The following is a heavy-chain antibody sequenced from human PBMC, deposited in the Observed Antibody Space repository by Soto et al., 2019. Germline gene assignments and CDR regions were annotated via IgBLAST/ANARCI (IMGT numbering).Heavy chain of an antibody. CDR3: ARSHYDSSGYSLDY. CDR2: IYHSGST. V-gene: IGHV4-30-2*01. Sequence: QLQLQESGSGLVKPSQTLSLTCAVSGGSISSGGYSWSWIRQPPGKGLEWIGYIYHSGSTYYNPSPNSRVTITVDRSKNQFSLKLSSVTAADTAVYYCARSHYDSSGYSLDYWGQGTLVTVSS. J-gene: IGHJ4*02. D-gene: IGHD3-22*01. CDR1: GGSISSGGYS.